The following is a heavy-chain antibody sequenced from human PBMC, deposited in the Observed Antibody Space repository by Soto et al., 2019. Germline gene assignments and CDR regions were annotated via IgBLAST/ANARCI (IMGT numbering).Heavy chain of an antibody. CDR2: ISYDGSNK. CDR1: GFTFSSYG. CDR3: ANVDAYSSGWYVGYYYYGMDV. Sequence: QVQLVESGGGVVQPGRSLRLSCVASGFTFSSYGMHWVRQAPGKGLEWVAVISYDGSNKYYADSVKGRFTISRDNSKNTLYLQMNSLRAEDTAVYYCANVDAYSSGWYVGYYYYGMDVWGQGTTVTVSS. J-gene: IGHJ6*02. V-gene: IGHV3-30*18. D-gene: IGHD6-19*01.